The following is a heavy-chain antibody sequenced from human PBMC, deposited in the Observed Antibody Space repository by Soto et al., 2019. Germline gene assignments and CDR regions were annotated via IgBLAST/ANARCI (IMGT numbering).Heavy chain of an antibody. CDR2: IIPILGIA. CDR3: ARDRRDSGIPNAGVWFDP. CDR1: GCTFSSYT. J-gene: IGHJ5*02. Sequence: QVQLVQSGAEVKKPGSSGKVSCKASGCTFSSYTISWGRQAPGQGLEWMGRIIPILGIANYAQKFQGRVTITADKATSTAYMELSSLRSEDTAVYYWARDRRDSGIPNAGVWFDPWGQGTLVTVSS. V-gene: IGHV1-69*08. D-gene: IGHD1-20*01.